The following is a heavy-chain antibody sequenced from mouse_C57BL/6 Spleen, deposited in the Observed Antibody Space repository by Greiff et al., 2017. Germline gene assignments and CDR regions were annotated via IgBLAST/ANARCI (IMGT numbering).Heavy chain of an antibody. CDR1: GFTFTDYY. D-gene: IGHD2-4*01. J-gene: IGHJ4*01. CDR3: ARYIGLVYAMDY. V-gene: IGHV7-3*01. CDR2: IRNKANGYTT. Sequence: EVKLEESGGGLVQPGGSLSLSCAASGFTFTDYYMSWVRQPPGKALEWLGFIRNKANGYTTEYSASVKGRFTISRDNSQSILYLQMNALRAEDSATYYCARYIGLVYAMDYWGQGTSVTVSS.